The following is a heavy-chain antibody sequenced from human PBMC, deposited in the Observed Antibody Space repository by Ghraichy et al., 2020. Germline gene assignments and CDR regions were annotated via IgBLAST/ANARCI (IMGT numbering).Heavy chain of an antibody. Sequence: GGSLRLSCAASGFTFSSYGMHWVRQAPGKGLEWVAVIWYDGSNKYYADSVKGRFTISRDNSKNTLYLQMNSLRAEDTAVYYCARDVWQQLVRGYYYYYGMDVWGQGTTVTVSS. CDR3: ARDVWQQLVRGYYYYYGMDV. J-gene: IGHJ6*02. CDR1: GFTFSSYG. CDR2: IWYDGSNK. D-gene: IGHD6-13*01. V-gene: IGHV3-33*08.